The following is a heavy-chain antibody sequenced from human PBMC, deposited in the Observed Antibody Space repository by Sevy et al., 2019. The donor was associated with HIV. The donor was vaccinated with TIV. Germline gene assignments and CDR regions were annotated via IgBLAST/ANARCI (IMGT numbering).Heavy chain of an antibody. Sequence: ASVKVSCKASGGTFSSYAISWVRQAPGQGLEWMGGIIPIFGTANYAQKFQGRVTITADKSTGTAYMELSSLRSEDTAVYYCAGDDLSLDYGDYGDAFDIWGQGTMVTVSS. J-gene: IGHJ3*02. CDR2: IIPIFGTA. CDR3: AGDDLSLDYGDYGDAFDI. D-gene: IGHD4-17*01. CDR1: GGTFSSYA. V-gene: IGHV1-69*06.